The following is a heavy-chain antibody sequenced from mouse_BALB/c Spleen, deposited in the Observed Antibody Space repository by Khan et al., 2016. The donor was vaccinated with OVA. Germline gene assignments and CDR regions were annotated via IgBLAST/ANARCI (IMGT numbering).Heavy chain of an antibody. CDR3: ASGRLLLQYPDYVGK. V-gene: IGHV3-2*02. D-gene: IGHD1-1*01. Sequence: EVQLQESGPGLLKPSPSLSLTCTATGFSITGDYAWNWIRQFPGNKLEWMAYIGHSGSTTYNPSLRSRISIPRDTSKNQFFLQLTSVTTEDTATYYGASGRLLLQYPDYVGKWGQGTTLTVSS. CDR2: IGHSGST. J-gene: IGHJ2*01. CDR1: GFSITGDYA.